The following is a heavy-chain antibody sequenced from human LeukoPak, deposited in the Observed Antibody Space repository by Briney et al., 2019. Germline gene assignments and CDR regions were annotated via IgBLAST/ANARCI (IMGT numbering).Heavy chain of an antibody. V-gene: IGHV3-33*01. CDR1: GFTFSSYG. Sequence: GRSLRLSCAASGFTFSSYGIHWVRQAPGKGLEWVAVIWYDGSNKYYADSVKGRFTISRDNSKNTLYLQMNSLRAEDTAVYYCAGGYYGMDVWGKGTTVTVSS. J-gene: IGHJ6*04. CDR3: AGGYYGMDV. CDR2: IWYDGSNK.